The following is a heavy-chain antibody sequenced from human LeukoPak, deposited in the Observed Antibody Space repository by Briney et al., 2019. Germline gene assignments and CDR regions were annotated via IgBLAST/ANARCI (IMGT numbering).Heavy chain of an antibody. CDR3: AGDPYCSGGSSYQA. CDR1: GFTFTNYN. Sequence: GGSLRLSCAASGFTFTNYNMNWVRQAPGKGLEWVSFISTTSSIIYYADTVKGGFIISRDNSKNTLYLQMHSLRAEDTAVYYCAGDPYCSGGSSYQAWGQGTLVTVSS. J-gene: IGHJ5*02. V-gene: IGHV3-48*01. CDR2: ISTTSSII. D-gene: IGHD2-15*01.